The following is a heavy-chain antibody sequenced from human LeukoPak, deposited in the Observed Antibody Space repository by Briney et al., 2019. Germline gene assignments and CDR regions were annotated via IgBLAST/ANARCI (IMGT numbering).Heavy chain of an antibody. CDR2: MNPNSGNT. D-gene: IGHD6-13*01. V-gene: IGHV1-8*01. J-gene: IGHJ5*02. Sequence: ASVKVSCKASGYTFTSYDINWVRQATGQGLEWMGWMNPNSGNTGYAQKFQGRVNMTRNTSISTAYMELSSLRSEDTAVYYCATDRSIAAAEWRFDPWGQGTLVTVSS. CDR1: GYTFTSYD. CDR3: ATDRSIAAAEWRFDP.